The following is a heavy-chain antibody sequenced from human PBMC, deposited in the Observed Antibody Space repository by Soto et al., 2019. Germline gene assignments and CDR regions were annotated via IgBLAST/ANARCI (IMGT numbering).Heavy chain of an antibody. CDR2: IIPIFGTA. J-gene: IGHJ4*02. CDR1: GGTFSSYA. V-gene: IGHV1-69*01. Sequence: QVQLVQSGAEVKKPGSSVKVSCKASGGTFSSYAISWVRQAPGQGLEWVGGIIPIFGTANYAQKFQGRVTITADESTSTAYMELSSLRSEDTAVYYCARGSIVGAARAYYFDYWGQGTLVTVSS. CDR3: ARGSIVGAARAYYFDY. D-gene: IGHD1-26*01.